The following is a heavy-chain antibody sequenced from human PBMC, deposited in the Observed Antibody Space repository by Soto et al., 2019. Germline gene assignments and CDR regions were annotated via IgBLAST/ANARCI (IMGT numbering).Heavy chain of an antibody. V-gene: IGHV1-69*13. J-gene: IGHJ6*02. CDR1: GGTFSSYA. Sequence: EASVKVSCKASGGTFSSYAISWVRQAPGQGLEWMGGIIPIFGTANYAQKFQGRVTITADESTSTAYMELSSLRSEDTAVYYCARDHEITGTTRTSYYGMDVWGQGTTVTVSS. D-gene: IGHD1-7*01. CDR2: IIPIFGTA. CDR3: ARDHEITGTTRTSYYGMDV.